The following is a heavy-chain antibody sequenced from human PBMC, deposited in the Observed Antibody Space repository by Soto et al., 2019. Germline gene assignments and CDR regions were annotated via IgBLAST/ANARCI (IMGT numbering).Heavy chain of an antibody. V-gene: IGHV1-18*01. CDR1: GYTFTNYG. CDR2: VSAYNGER. Sequence: QVQLVQSGAEVKKPGASVKVSCKASGYTFTNYGINWVRQAPGQGLEWLGWVSAYNGERRYAQRVQARVIMTTDTSRTTAYMELRSLRSDETPVYYCSRGTSIPASGDYWGQGTLVTVSS. CDR3: SRGTSIPASGDY. J-gene: IGHJ4*01. D-gene: IGHD6-6*01.